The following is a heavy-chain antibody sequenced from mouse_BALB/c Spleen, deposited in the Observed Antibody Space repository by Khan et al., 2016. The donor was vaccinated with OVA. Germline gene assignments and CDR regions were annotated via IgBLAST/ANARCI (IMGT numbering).Heavy chain of an antibody. Sequence: EVQGVESGGDLVKSGGSLKLSCAASGFTFSPYSMSWVRQTPDKRLEWVATISSDGDYTYYPDSVKGRFNISRDNAKNTLYLQMRSLTYDDTAIYYCATHLAGSFGYWGQGTLVTVSA. CDR1: GFTFSPYS. V-gene: IGHV5-6*01. CDR3: ATHLAGSFGY. D-gene: IGHD1-1*01. J-gene: IGHJ3*01. CDR2: ISSDGDYT.